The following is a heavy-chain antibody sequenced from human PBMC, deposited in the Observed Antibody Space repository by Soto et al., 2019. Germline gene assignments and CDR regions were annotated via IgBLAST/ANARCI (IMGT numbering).Heavy chain of an antibody. CDR1: GFTFSSYA. CDR3: AKGLVATTTPNYYYYYYGMDV. CDR2: ISGSGGST. D-gene: IGHD5-12*01. J-gene: IGHJ6*02. V-gene: IGHV3-23*01. Sequence: GGSLRLSCAASGFTFSSYAMSWVRQAPGKGLEWVSAISGSGGSTYYADSVKGRFTIPRDNSKNTLYLQMNSLRAEDTAVYYCAKGLVATTTPNYYYYYYGMDVWGQGTTVTVSS.